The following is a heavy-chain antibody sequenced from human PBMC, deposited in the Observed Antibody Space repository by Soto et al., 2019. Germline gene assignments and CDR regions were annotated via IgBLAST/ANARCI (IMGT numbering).Heavy chain of an antibody. CDR2: FIPIFGTT. V-gene: IGHV1-69*12. J-gene: IGHJ5*02. Sequence: QVQLVQSGAEVKKPGSSVKVSCKASGGTFSNYAISWVRQAPGQGLEWVGGFIPIFGTTNFAQKFQGRVTITADESTTTAYMELSGLRSEDTAVYYCARDGGRDGYFGNWLDPWGQGTLVTVSS. CDR3: ARDGGRDGYFGNWLDP. D-gene: IGHD5-12*01. CDR1: GGTFSNYA.